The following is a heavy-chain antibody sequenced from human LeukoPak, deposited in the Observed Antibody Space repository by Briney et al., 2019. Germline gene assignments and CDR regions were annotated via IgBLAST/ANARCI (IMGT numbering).Heavy chain of an antibody. Sequence: GGSLRLSCAASGFTFRSYSMSWVRQAPGKGLEWVSSISSSSYHIYYADSVKGRFTISRDNAKNSLYLQMNSLRAEDTAVHYCAREERDGYNYYWYFDLWGRGTLVTVSS. CDR1: GFTFRSYS. CDR2: ISSSSYHI. D-gene: IGHD5-24*01. J-gene: IGHJ2*01. CDR3: AREERDGYNYYWYFDL. V-gene: IGHV3-21*01.